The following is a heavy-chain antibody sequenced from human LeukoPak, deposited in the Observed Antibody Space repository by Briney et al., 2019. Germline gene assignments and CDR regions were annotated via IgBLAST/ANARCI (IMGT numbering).Heavy chain of an antibody. Sequence: SETLSLTCAVYGGSFSGYYWSWIRQPPGKGLEWIGEINHSGSTNYNPSLKSRATISVDTSKNQFSLKLSSVTAADTAVYYCARVDYGGNSGDYWGQGTLVTVSS. CDR3: ARVDYGGNSGDY. CDR1: GGSFSGYY. CDR2: INHSGST. J-gene: IGHJ4*02. D-gene: IGHD4-23*01. V-gene: IGHV4-34*01.